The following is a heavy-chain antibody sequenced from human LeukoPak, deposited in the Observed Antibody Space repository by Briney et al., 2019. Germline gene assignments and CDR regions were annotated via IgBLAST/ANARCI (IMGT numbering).Heavy chain of an antibody. CDR2: ISRSGGST. CDR1: GFNFRIYD. V-gene: IGHV3-23*01. CDR3: AKDLGLTYGIGWPNFDY. D-gene: IGHD6-19*01. J-gene: IGHJ4*02. Sequence: GGSLRLSCAASGFNFRIYDMSWVRQAPGMRLEWVSTISRSGGSTVYAEAVKGNFTISRDNYRNTLFLQMNNLRAEDTALYYCAKDLGLTYGIGWPNFDYGGEGTLVTVSS.